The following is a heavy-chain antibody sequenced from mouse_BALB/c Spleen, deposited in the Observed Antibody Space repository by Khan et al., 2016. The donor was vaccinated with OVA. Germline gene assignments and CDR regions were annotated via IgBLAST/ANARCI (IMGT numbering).Heavy chain of an antibody. CDR2: INTYTGEP. D-gene: IGHD1-3*01. J-gene: IGHJ4*01. CDR1: GYTFTKNG. CDR3: AEVGYAGTMDS. Sequence: QIQLVQSGPELKKPGEPVKISCKASGYTFTKNGMNWAKQAPGQGLKWMGWINTYTGEPTYAADFKGRFAFSLETSASTAYLQINNLTNEDTATXVCAEVGYAGTMDSWGQGTSVTVSA. V-gene: IGHV9-3-1*01.